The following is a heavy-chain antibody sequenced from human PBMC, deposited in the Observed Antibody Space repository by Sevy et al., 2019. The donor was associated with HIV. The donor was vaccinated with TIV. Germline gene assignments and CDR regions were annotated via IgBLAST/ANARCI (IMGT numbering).Heavy chain of an antibody. D-gene: IGHD2-15*01. J-gene: IGHJ6*02. CDR2: ISGSGRFT. Sequence: GGSLRLSCSASEFTFSSYAMSWVRQAPGKGLEWVSSISGSGRFTYYADFVEGRFIISRDNSKNTRSVQINSLRAEDTAVYYCAKGFCSGATCPRDYYYYGMDVWGQGTTVTVSS. CDR1: EFTFSSYA. V-gene: IGHV3-23*01. CDR3: AKGFCSGATCPRDYYYYGMDV.